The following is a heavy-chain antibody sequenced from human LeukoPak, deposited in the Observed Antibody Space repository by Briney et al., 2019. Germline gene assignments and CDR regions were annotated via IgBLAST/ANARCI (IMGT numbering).Heavy chain of an antibody. Sequence: SETLSLTCTVSGGSISITDYYWGWVRQPPGKGLDWIGSVSYSGSTYYNPSLKSRVTISIATSKNQFSLKLRSVTATDTAVYYCGVSHDNGRNSSDVWGQGALVTVSS. CDR3: GVSHDNGRNSSDV. CDR2: VSYSGST. CDR1: GGSISITDYY. J-gene: IGHJ4*02. D-gene: IGHD4-23*01. V-gene: IGHV4-39*01.